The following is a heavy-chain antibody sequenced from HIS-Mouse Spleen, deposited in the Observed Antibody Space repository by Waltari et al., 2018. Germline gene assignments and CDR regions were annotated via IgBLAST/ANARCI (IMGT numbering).Heavy chain of an antibody. CDR2: INSDGSST. V-gene: IGHV3-74*01. CDR1: GFTISSYW. CDR3: ARDLELDAFDI. J-gene: IGHJ3*02. D-gene: IGHD1-1*01. Sequence: EVQLVESGGGLVQPGGALRLPCAASGFTISSYWMHWVRQAPGKGLVWVSRINSDGSSTSYADSVKGRFTISRDNAKNTLYLQMNSLRAEDTAVYYCARDLELDAFDIWGQGTMVTVSS.